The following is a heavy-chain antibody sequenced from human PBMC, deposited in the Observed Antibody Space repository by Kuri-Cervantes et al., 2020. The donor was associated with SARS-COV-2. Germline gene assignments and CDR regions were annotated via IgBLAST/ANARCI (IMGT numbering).Heavy chain of an antibody. CDR3: ARDASMNPVVPAAISGADAFDI. CDR2: INPNSGGT. Sequence: ASVKVSCKASGYTFTGYYMHWVRQAPGQGLEWMGWINPNSGGTNYAQKFQGRVTMTRDTSTSTVYMELSSLRSEDTAVYYCARDASMNPVVPAAISGADAFDIWGQGTMVTVSS. CDR1: GYTFTGYY. D-gene: IGHD2-2*01. V-gene: IGHV1-2*02. J-gene: IGHJ3*02.